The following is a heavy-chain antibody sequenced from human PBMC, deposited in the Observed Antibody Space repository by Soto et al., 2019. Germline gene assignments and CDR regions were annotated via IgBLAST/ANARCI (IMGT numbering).Heavy chain of an antibody. CDR1: GGSVSSYQ. Sequence: QVQLQESGPGLLKPSETLSLTCTISGGSVSSYQWSWIRQPPGKGLEWIGLTSYSGNTVYNPSLKSRVASSVDTSKNHFYLTLTSVTAADTAVYYCARDGVGPFDYWGQGTLVTVSS. V-gene: IGHV4-59*02. D-gene: IGHD1-26*01. CDR2: TSYSGNT. J-gene: IGHJ4*02. CDR3: ARDGVGPFDY.